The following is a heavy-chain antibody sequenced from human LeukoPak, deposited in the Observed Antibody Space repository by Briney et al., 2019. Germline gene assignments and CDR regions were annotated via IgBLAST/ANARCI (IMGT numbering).Heavy chain of an antibody. CDR1: GGSISIYY. CDR2: IYSSGST. CDR3: VRDRELTY. J-gene: IGHJ4*02. V-gene: IGHV4-59*01. Sequence: KASETLSLTCTVSGGSISIYYWNWIRQPPGKGLEWIGYIYSSGSTSYNPSLKSRVTISVDTSKNQFSLKLTSVTAADTAVYYCVRDRELTYWGQGTLVTVSS. D-gene: IGHD1-26*01.